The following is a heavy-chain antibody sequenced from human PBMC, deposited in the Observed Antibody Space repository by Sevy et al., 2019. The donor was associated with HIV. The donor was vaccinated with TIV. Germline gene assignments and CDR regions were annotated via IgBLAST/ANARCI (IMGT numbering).Heavy chain of an antibody. V-gene: IGHV4-39*01. Sequence: SETLSLTCTVSGGSISSSSYYWGWIRQPPGKGLEWIWSIYYSGSTYYNPSLKSRVTISVDTSKNQFSLKLSSVTAADTAVYYCARHLPFGVVNYYYYGMDVWGQGTTVTVSS. D-gene: IGHD3-3*01. CDR1: GGSISSSSYY. CDR3: ARHLPFGVVNYYYYGMDV. J-gene: IGHJ6*02. CDR2: IYYSGST.